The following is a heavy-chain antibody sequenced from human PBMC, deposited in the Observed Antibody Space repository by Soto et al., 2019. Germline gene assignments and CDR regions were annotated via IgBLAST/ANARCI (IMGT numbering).Heavy chain of an antibody. CDR2: INGGTGQT. CDR1: GYTFSTYA. D-gene: IGHD1-1*01. J-gene: IGHJ6*02. Sequence: ASVKVSCKASGYTFSTYAMHWVRQAPGQSLEWMGWINGGTGQTRYSQRFQDRVTITRDTSAKTTYMDLTSLRSEDTAVYYCARGKGMEEDYYYYGMDIWGQGTTVTVSS. CDR3: ARGKGMEEDYYYYGMDI. V-gene: IGHV1-3*01.